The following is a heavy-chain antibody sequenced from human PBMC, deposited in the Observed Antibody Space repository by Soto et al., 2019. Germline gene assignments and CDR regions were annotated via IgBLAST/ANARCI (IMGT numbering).Heavy chain of an antibody. CDR1: GGSFSGYY. J-gene: IGHJ6*02. Sequence: SETLSLTCAVYGGSFSGYYWSWIRQPPGKGLEWIGEINHSGSTNYNPSLKSRVTISVDTSKNQFSLKLSSVTAADTAVYYCARGATVTAPTPKYYYYYGMDVWGQGTTVTVSS. D-gene: IGHD4-17*01. CDR2: INHSGST. CDR3: ARGATVTAPTPKYYYYYGMDV. V-gene: IGHV4-34*01.